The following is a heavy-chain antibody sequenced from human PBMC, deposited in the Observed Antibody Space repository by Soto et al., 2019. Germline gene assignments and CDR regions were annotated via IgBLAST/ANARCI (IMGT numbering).Heavy chain of an antibody. CDR1: GYTFTSYA. J-gene: IGHJ3*02. V-gene: IGHV1-3*01. D-gene: IGHD5-12*01. Sequence: ASVKVSCKASGYTFTSYAMHWVRQAPGQRLEWMGWINAGNGNTKYSQKFQGRVTITADKSTSTAYMELSSLRSEDTAVYYCARGAEMATINAFDIWGQGTMVTVSS. CDR2: INAGNGNT. CDR3: ARGAEMATINAFDI.